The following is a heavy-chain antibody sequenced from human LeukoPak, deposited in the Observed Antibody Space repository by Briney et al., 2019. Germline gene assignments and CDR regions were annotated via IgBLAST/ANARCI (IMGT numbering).Heavy chain of an antibody. Sequence: ASVRVSCKASGGTFSSYAISWVRQAPGQGLEWMGGIIPIFGTANYAQKFQGRVTITADESTSTAYMELSSLRSEDTAVYYCARGGGTVDAFDIWGQGTMVTVSS. D-gene: IGHD2-15*01. J-gene: IGHJ3*02. CDR3: ARGGGTVDAFDI. V-gene: IGHV1-69*13. CDR2: IIPIFGTA. CDR1: GGTFSSYA.